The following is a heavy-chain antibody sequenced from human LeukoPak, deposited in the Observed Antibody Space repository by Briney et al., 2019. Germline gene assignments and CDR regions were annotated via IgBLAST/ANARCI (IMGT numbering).Heavy chain of an antibody. CDR3: ARVYDFWSGYYDHYYGMDV. CDR1: GGSISSYY. D-gene: IGHD3-3*01. J-gene: IGHJ6*02. Sequence: SETLSLTCTVSGGSISSYYWSWIRQPPGKGPEWIGYIYYSGSTNYNPSLKSRVTISVDTSKNQFSLKLSSVTAADTAVYYCARVYDFWSGYYDHYYGMDVWGQGTTVTVSS. V-gene: IGHV4-59*01. CDR2: IYYSGST.